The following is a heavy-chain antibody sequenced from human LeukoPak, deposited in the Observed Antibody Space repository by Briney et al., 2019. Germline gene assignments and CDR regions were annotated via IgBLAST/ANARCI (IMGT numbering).Heavy chain of an antibody. Sequence: SQTLSLPCVISRDSVSAYMAAWIWLRQSPSRGLEWLGRTYYRSKWYNDYAVSVKSRITINPDTSKNQFSLHLNSVTPEDTAVYYCARDPVVGATGWFLRWRERTRVTVSS. CDR3: ARDPVVGATGWFLR. D-gene: IGHD1-26*01. CDR2: TYYRSKWYN. V-gene: IGHV6-1*01. J-gene: IGHJ5*02. CDR1: RDSVSAYMAA.